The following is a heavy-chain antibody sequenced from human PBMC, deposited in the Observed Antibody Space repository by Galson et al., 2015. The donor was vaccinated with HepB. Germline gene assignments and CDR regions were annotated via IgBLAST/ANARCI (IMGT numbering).Heavy chain of an antibody. J-gene: IGHJ6*02. CDR3: ARDKVEISRIAVAGTYYYYGMDV. CDR1: GYTFTSYA. D-gene: IGHD6-19*01. V-gene: IGHV7-4-1*02. Sequence: SVKVSCKASGYTFTSYAMNWVRQAPGQGPEWMGWINTNTGNPTYAQGFTGRFVFSLDTSVSTAYLQISSLKAEDTAVYYCARDKVEISRIAVAGTYYYYGMDVWGQGTTVTVSS. CDR2: INTNTGNP.